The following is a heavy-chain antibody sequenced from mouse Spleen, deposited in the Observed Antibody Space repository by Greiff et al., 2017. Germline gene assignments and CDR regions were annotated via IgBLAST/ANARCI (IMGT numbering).Heavy chain of an antibody. J-gene: IGHJ4*01. Sequence: EVQLVESGAELVKPGASVKLSCTASGFNIKDTYMHWVKQRPEQGLEWIGRIDPANGNTKYDPKFQGKATITADTSSNTAYLQLSSLTSEDTAVYYCARRLRVAMDYWGQGTSVTVSS. CDR3: ARRLRVAMDY. CDR2: IDPANGNT. CDR1: GFNIKDTY. V-gene: IGHV14-3*02. D-gene: IGHD1-1*01.